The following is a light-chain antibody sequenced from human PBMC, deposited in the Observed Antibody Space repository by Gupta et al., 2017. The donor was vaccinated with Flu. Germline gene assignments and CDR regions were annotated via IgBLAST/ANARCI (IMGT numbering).Light chain of an antibody. Sequence: IVMTQSPATLSVSPGERATLSCRASQSVSSNLAWYQQKPGQAPRLLIYGASTRATGIPARFSGSGSGTEFXLTISSXQSEDFAVYYCQQYNNWPPLYSFGXGTKLEIK. CDR1: QSVSSN. CDR3: QQYNNWPPLYS. CDR2: GAS. V-gene: IGKV3-15*01. J-gene: IGKJ2*03.